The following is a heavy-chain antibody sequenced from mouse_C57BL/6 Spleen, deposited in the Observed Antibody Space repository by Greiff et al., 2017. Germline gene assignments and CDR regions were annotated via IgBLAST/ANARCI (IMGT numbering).Heavy chain of an antibody. Sequence: QVQLQQSGPGLVQPSQSLSITCTVSGFSLTSYGVHWVRQPPGTGLEWLGVIWSGGSTVYYAASISRLSISKDNTKSQVFYKMNSLQADDTAIYYCAKAADLGYFDVWGTGTTVTVSS. CDR1: GFSLTSYG. V-gene: IGHV2-4*01. CDR2: IWSGGST. J-gene: IGHJ1*03. CDR3: AKAADLGYFDV.